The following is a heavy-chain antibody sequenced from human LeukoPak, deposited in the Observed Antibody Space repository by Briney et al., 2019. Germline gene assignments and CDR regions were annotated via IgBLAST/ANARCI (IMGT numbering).Heavy chain of an antibody. CDR2: INAGNGNT. CDR3: ARTTSYSYYYYYGMDV. CDR1: GYTFTSYA. D-gene: IGHD4-17*01. Sequence: APVTVSCTASGYTFTSYAMHWVRQAPGQRLEWMGWINAGNGNTKYSQKFQGRVTITRDTSASTAYMELSSLRSEDTAVYYCARTTSYSYYYYYGMDVWGQGTTVTVSS. V-gene: IGHV1-3*01. J-gene: IGHJ6*02.